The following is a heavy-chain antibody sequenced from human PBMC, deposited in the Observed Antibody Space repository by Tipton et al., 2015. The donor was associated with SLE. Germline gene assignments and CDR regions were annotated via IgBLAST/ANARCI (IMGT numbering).Heavy chain of an antibody. J-gene: IGHJ3*02. D-gene: IGHD1-7*01. CDR2: INQHATDK. Sequence: GSLRLSCAASAFTFSSSWMSWVRQAPGKGLEWVANINQHATDKAYVDSLKGRFTISRDNAKNSLYLEMNSLRVEDTAVYYCAGPRWNWNYERAWDAFEILGQGRKVTVS. CDR1: AFTFSSSW. V-gene: IGHV3-7*01. CDR3: AGPRWNWNYERAWDAFEI.